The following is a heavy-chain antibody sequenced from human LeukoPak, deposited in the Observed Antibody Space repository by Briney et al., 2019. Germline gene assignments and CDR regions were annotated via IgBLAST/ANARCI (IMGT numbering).Heavy chain of an antibody. Sequence: SVKVSCKASGGTFSSYAISWVRQAPGQGLEWMGGIIPIFGTANYAQRFQGRVTITADESTSTAYMELSSLRSEDTAVYYCARLITIFGVVDSRHFDYWGQGTLVTVSS. CDR2: IIPIFGTA. J-gene: IGHJ4*02. D-gene: IGHD3-3*01. CDR3: ARLITIFGVVDSRHFDY. V-gene: IGHV1-69*01. CDR1: GGTFSSYA.